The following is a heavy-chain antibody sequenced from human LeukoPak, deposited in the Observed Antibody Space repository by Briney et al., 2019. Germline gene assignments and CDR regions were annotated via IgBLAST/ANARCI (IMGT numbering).Heavy chain of an antibody. CDR3: ARRWSY. CDR1: GGSISSYY. V-gene: IGHV4-59*12. CDR2: IYYSGST. D-gene: IGHD2-8*01. J-gene: IGHJ4*02. Sequence: PSETLSRTCTVSGGSISSYYWSWIRQPPGKGLEWIGYIYYSGSTNYNPSLKSRVTISVDTSKNQFSLKLSSVTAADTAVYYCARRWSYWGQGTLVTVSS.